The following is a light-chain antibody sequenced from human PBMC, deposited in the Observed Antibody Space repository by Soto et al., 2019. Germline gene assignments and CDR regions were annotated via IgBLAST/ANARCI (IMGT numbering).Light chain of an antibody. CDR3: QQYGSSPWT. Sequence: EIVLTQSPGTLSLSPGERATLSCRASQSVSTTYLAWYQQKPGQAPRLLIYGASSRATGIPDRFSGSGSGTDFTLTISRLEPEEFAVYYCQQYGSSPWTFGQETNVEIK. CDR1: QSVSTTY. J-gene: IGKJ1*01. V-gene: IGKV3-20*01. CDR2: GAS.